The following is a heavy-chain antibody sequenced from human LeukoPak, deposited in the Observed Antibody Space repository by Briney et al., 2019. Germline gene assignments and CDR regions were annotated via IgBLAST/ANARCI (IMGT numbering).Heavy chain of an antibody. Sequence: PSETLSLTCAVYGGSFSGYYWSWIRQPPGKGLEWLGEINHSGSTNYNPSLKSRVTISVDTSKNQFSLKLSSVTAADTAVYYCARARGGVTATIDDAFDIWGQGTMVTVSS. CDR3: ARARGGVTATIDDAFDI. D-gene: IGHD2-21*02. CDR2: INHSGST. V-gene: IGHV4-34*01. CDR1: GGSFSGYY. J-gene: IGHJ3*02.